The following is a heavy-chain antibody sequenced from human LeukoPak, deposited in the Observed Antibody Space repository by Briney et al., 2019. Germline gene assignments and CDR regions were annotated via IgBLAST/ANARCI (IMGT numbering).Heavy chain of an antibody. CDR1: GGSISSYY. D-gene: IGHD4-23*01. CDR2: IYYTGST. V-gene: IGHV4-59*01. Sequence: KPSETLSLTCTVSGGSISSYYWSWIRQPPGKGLEWIGYIYYTGSTDYNPSLKSRVTISVDTSKNQFSLKLNSVTAADTAVYYCARDLGYGGVFDYWGQGTLVTVSS. CDR3: ARDLGYGGVFDY. J-gene: IGHJ4*02.